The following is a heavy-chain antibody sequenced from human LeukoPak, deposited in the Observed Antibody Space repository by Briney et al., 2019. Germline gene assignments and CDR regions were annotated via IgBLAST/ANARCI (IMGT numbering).Heavy chain of an antibody. Sequence: SETLSLTCTVSGGSISSGSYYWSWIRQPAGKGLEWIGRIYTSGSTNYNPSLKNRVTISVDTSKNQFSLKLSSVTAADTAVYYCARSAGVYSTRGYFDYWGQGTLVTVSS. V-gene: IGHV4-61*02. CDR3: ARSAGVYSTRGYFDY. D-gene: IGHD6-13*01. CDR2: IYTSGST. J-gene: IGHJ4*02. CDR1: GGSISSGSYY.